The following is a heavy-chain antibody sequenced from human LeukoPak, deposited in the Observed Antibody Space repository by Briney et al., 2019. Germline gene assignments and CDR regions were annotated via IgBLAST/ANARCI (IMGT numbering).Heavy chain of an antibody. V-gene: IGHV1-8*02. D-gene: IGHD6-19*01. J-gene: IGHJ4*02. Sequence: DSVKVSCKASGYTFIGYYIHWVRQATGQGLEWMGWMNPNSGNTGYAQKFQGRVTMTRNTSISTAYMELSSLRSEDTAVYYCARVSGRAVAGRSLGYWGQGTLVTVSS. CDR1: GYTFIGYY. CDR3: ARVSGRAVAGRSLGY. CDR2: MNPNSGNT.